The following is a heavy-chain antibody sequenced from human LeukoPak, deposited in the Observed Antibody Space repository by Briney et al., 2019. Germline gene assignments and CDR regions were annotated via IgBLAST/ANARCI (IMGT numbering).Heavy chain of an antibody. CDR2: IYYSRTT. CDR1: GGSISSYY. D-gene: IGHD6-13*01. V-gene: IGHV4-59*01. CDR3: ARGVYIAAAQYGY. J-gene: IGHJ4*02. Sequence: SETLSLTCTVSGGSISSYYGSWIRRPPGKGLEWIGYIYYSRTTNYNPSLNSRVTISVDTSKTQFPLKLSSVTAADTAVYYWARGVYIAAAQYGYWGQGTLVTVSS.